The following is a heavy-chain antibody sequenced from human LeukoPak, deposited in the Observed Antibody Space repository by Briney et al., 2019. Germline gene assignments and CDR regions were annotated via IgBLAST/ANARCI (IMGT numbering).Heavy chain of an antibody. J-gene: IGHJ4*02. CDR2: IYSGGST. CDR1: GGSISSGNYF. Sequence: SETLSLTCTVSGGSISSGNYFWNWIRQPAGKKLEWIGRIYSGGSTNYNPSLQSRVTISADTSKNQVSLRLTSVTAADTAVYYCARVGGAAAGTRYFDYWGQGTLVTVSS. V-gene: IGHV4-61*02. D-gene: IGHD6-13*01. CDR3: ARVGGAAAGTRYFDY.